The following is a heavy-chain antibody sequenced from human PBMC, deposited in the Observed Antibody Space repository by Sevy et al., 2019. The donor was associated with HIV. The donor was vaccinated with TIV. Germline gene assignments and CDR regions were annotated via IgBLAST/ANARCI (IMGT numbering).Heavy chain of an antibody. Sequence: GGSLRLSCAASGFPFSNYAMSWVRQAPGKGLEWVSTLIGGGSRTYYADSVTGRFIISRDNSRNTLYLQMNSLRAEDTAIYYCAKRRVQSGLSGGGANYGMDVWGQGVLVTVSS. J-gene: IGHJ4*02. CDR2: LIGGGSRT. CDR3: AKRRVQSGLSGGGANYGMDV. V-gene: IGHV3-23*01. CDR1: GFPFSNYA. D-gene: IGHD2-8*02.